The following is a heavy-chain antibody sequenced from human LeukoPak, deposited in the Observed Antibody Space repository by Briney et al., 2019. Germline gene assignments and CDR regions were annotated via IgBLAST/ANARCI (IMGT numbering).Heavy chain of an antibody. J-gene: IGHJ3*02. V-gene: IGHV4-59*01. Sequence: KPSETLSLTCTVSGGSISSYYWSWIRQPPGKGLEWIGYIYYSGSTNYNPSLKSRVTISVDTSKNQFSLKLSSVTAADTAVYYCACSGYDWGAFDIWGQGTMVTVSS. D-gene: IGHD5-12*01. CDR1: GGSISSYY. CDR3: ACSGYDWGAFDI. CDR2: IYYSGST.